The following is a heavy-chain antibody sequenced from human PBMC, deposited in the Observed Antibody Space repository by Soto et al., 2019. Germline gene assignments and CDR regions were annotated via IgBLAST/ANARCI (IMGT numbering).Heavy chain of an antibody. J-gene: IGHJ4*02. Sequence: PGGSLRLSCAASGFTFSSYAMSWVRQAPGKGLEWVSAISGSGGSTYYADSVKGRFTISRDNSKNTLYLQMNSLRAEDTAVYYCAKASTDYDILTGLYYFDYWGQGTLVTVSS. CDR3: AKASTDYDILTGLYYFDY. CDR2: ISGSGGST. V-gene: IGHV3-23*01. D-gene: IGHD3-9*01. CDR1: GFTFSSYA.